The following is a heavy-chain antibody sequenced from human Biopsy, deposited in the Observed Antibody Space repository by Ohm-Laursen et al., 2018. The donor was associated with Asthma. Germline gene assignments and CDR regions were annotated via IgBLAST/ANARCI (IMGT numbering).Heavy chain of an antibody. CDR2: INHRGRT. CDR1: GGSFRNYY. V-gene: IGHV4-34*01. CDR3: ARSPYYYGLLGPTRGFGVYAV. D-gene: IGHD3-10*01. J-gene: IGHJ3*01. Sequence: SHTLALTCAVYGGSFRNYYWTWIRQPPGKGLEWIGEINHRGRTNYNPSLQSRFTLSVDTTKNQFSLKLRSVTAADTAVYYCARSPYYYGLLGPTRGFGVYAVWGHGTLVTVSS.